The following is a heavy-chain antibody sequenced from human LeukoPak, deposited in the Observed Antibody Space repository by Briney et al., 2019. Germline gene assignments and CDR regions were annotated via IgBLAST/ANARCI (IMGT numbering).Heavy chain of an antibody. CDR3: ARGSTLLWFGDMDV. CDR2: ISYDGSNK. Sequence: GGSLRLSCAASEFTFSKYGMHWVRQAPGKRLEWAAVISYDGSNKYYADSARGRFTISRDNSKNTLYLQMNSLRAEDTAVYYCARGSTLLWFGDMDVWGKGTTVTVSS. V-gene: IGHV3-30*03. D-gene: IGHD3-10*01. CDR1: EFTFSKYG. J-gene: IGHJ6*03.